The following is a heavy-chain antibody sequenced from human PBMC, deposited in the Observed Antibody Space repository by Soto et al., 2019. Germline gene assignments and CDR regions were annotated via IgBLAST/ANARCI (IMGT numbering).Heavy chain of an antibody. CDR2: ISYDGSNK. CDR3: AKDASTYYDYVWGSSYFDY. V-gene: IGHV3-30*18. D-gene: IGHD3-16*01. Sequence: PGGSLRLSCAASGFTFSSYGMHWVRQAPGKGLEWVAVISYDGSNKYYADSVKGRFTIPRDNSKNTLYLQMNSLRAEDTAVYYCAKDASTYYDYVWGSSYFDYWGQGTLVTVSS. J-gene: IGHJ4*02. CDR1: GFTFSSYG.